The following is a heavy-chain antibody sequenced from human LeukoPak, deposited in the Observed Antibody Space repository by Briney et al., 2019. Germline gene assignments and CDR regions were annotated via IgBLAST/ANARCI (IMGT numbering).Heavy chain of an antibody. CDR3: AKGGYDYLPFDY. D-gene: IGHD5-12*01. J-gene: IGHJ4*02. V-gene: IGHV3-30*18. CDR1: GFTFSSYG. Sequence: GASLRLSCAASGFTFSSYGMHWVRQAPGKGLEWVAVISYDGSNKYYADSVKGRFTISRDNSKNTLYLQMNSLRAEDTAVYYCAKGGYDYLPFDYWGQGTLVTVSS. CDR2: ISYDGSNK.